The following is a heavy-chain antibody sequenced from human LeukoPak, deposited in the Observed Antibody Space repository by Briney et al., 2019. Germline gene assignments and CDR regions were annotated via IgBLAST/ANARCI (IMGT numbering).Heavy chain of an antibody. V-gene: IGHV3-11*01. Sequence: PGGSLRLSCAASGFTFSDYYMSWIRQAPGKGLEWVSYISSSGGTIYYADSVKGRFTISRDSAKNSLYLQMNSLRAEDTAVYYCARDCTAPMLFDIWGQGTMVTVSS. CDR1: GFTFSDYY. J-gene: IGHJ3*02. CDR2: ISSSGGTI. CDR3: ARDCTAPMLFDI. D-gene: IGHD2-8*01.